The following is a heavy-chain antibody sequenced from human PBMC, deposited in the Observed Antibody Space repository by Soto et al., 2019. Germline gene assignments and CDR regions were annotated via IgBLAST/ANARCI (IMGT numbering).Heavy chain of an antibody. CDR2: IFFTGAT. D-gene: IGHD3-10*01. Sequence: SETLSLTCVVSGDSVTFGHHYWTGIRQPPGKGLEWIGHIFFTGATNYSPSLKSRVTMSVDTSKSQFSLNLTSVAAADSAIYYCARGRSDSAGSSLGRRMDVWGQGTTITVSS. CDR3: ARGRSDSAGSSLGRRMDV. J-gene: IGHJ6*02. CDR1: GDSVTFGHHY. V-gene: IGHV4-61*01.